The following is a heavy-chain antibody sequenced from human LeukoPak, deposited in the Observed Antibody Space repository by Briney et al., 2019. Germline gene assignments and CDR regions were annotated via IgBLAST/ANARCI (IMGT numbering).Heavy chain of an antibody. J-gene: IGHJ6*02. Sequence: SVKVSCKASGYTFTSYDINWVRQAPGQGLEWMGGIIPIFGTANYAQKFQGRVTITADESTSTAYMELSSLRSEDTAVYYCARVWKLSSTNPYYYYGMDVWGQGTTVTVSS. CDR1: GYTFTSYD. D-gene: IGHD2-2*01. CDR2: IIPIFGTA. CDR3: ARVWKLSSTNPYYYYGMDV. V-gene: IGHV1-69*13.